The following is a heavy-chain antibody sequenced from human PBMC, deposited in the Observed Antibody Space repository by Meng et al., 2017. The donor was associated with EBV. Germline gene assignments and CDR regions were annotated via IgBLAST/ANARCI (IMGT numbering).Heavy chain of an antibody. CDR2: INAGNGNT. V-gene: IGHV1-3*01. D-gene: IGHD2-15*01. CDR1: GYTFTSYA. J-gene: IGHJ5*02. CDR3: ARRGGVADWFDP. Sequence: QVQLVPSGAEVKKPGASVKVSCKASGYTFTSYAMHWVRQAPGQRLEWMGWINAGNGNTKYSQKFQGRVTITRDTSASTAYMELSSLRSEDTAVYYCARRGGVADWFDPWGQGTLVTVSS.